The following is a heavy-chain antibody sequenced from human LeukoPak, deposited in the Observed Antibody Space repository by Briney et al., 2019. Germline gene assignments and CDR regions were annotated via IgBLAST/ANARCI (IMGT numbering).Heavy chain of an antibody. CDR3: ARVAVIYQYYMDV. CDR2: IRQDGSET. J-gene: IGHJ6*03. V-gene: IGHV3-7*01. Sequence: PGGSLRLSCAASGFTFSTYWMTWVRQAPGKGLEWVAIIRQDGSETYYVDSAKGRFTIFRDNAKNSLYMQLNSLTAEDTAVYYCARVAVIYQYYMDVWGRGTTVTVSS. D-gene: IGHD5-12*01. CDR1: GFTFSTYW.